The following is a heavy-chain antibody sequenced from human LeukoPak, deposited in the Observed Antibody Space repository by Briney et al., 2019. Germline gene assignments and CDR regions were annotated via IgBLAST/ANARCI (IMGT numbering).Heavy chain of an antibody. V-gene: IGHV3-74*01. J-gene: IGHJ4*02. CDR2: INPDGSGP. Sequence: PGGSLRLSCATSGFTFTSYWMHWVRQAPGKGLVWVSRINPDGSGPIYADSVKGRSTISRDNAKNTLYLQMNSLRDEDTAVYYCARPTTTLEYWGQGTLVTVSS. CDR3: ARPTTTLEY. CDR1: GFTFTSYW. D-gene: IGHD1-7*01.